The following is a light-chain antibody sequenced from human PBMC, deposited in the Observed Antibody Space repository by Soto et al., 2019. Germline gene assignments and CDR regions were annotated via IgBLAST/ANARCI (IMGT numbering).Light chain of an antibody. J-gene: IGKJ5*01. CDR2: DSS. CDR1: QSVPRH. V-gene: IGKV3-11*01. Sequence: EIVLTQSPASLSLSPGETATVSCRASQSVPRHLAWYQQRPGLPPRLLIYDSSSRATGIPDRYSGSGSGTDFTLTISSIEPEDFEVYYCQQSNNGPPEITFGQGTRVEIK. CDR3: QQSNNGPPEIT.